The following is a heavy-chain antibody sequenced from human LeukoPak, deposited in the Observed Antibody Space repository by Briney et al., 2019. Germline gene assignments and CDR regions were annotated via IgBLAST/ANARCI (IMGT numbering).Heavy chain of an antibody. D-gene: IGHD3-16*01. CDR3: ARGGTDHDAFDI. CDR1: GFTFSSYG. CDR2: IWYDGSNK. V-gene: IGHV3-33*01. Sequence: GGSLRLSCAASGFTFSSYGMHWVRQAPGKGLEWVAVIWYDGSNKYYADSVKGRFTISRDNSKNTLYLQMNSLRAEDTAVYYCARGGTDHDAFDIWGQGTMVTVSS. J-gene: IGHJ3*02.